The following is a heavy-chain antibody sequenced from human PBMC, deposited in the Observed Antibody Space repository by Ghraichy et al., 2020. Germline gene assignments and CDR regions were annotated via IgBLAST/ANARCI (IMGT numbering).Heavy chain of an antibody. Sequence: GESLNISCAASGFTFSDYYMSWIRQAPGKGLEWVSYISSSGSTIYYADSVKGRFTISRDNAKNSLYLQMNSLRAEDTAVYYCARETSGSEVGDYWGQGTLVTVSS. CDR1: GFTFSDYY. CDR2: ISSSGSTI. CDR3: ARETSGSEVGDY. V-gene: IGHV3-11*01. D-gene: IGHD1-26*01. J-gene: IGHJ4*02.